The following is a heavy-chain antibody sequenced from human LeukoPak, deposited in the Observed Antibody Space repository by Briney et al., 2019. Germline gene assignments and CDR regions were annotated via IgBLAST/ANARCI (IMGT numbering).Heavy chain of an antibody. J-gene: IGHJ4*02. CDR3: ARDARLKTSFDY. V-gene: IGHV4-39*02. D-gene: IGHD3-16*01. CDR1: GGSISSSSYY. CDR2: IYYSGST. Sequence: SETLSLACTVSGGSISSSSYYWGWIRQPPGKGLEWIGSIYYSGSTYYNPSLKSRVTISVDTSKNQFSLKLSSVTAADTAVYYCARDARLKTSFDYWGQGTLVTVSS.